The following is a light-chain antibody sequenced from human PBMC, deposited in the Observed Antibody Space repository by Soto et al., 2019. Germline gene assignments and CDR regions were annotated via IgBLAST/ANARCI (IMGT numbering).Light chain of an antibody. CDR3: QQYGSSPRT. Sequence: EIVLTQSPGTLSLSPGERATLSCRASQSVSSSYLAWYQQKPGQAPRLLIYGASSRATGIPDRFSGSGSGTYFTRTISRLEPEDFAVYYCQQYGSSPRTFGQGTKLEIK. CDR1: QSVSSSY. CDR2: GAS. J-gene: IGKJ2*01. V-gene: IGKV3-20*01.